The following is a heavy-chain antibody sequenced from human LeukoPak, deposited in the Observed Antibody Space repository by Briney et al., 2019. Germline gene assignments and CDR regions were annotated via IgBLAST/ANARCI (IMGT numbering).Heavy chain of an antibody. J-gene: IGHJ5*02. D-gene: IGHD3-16*02. Sequence: SETLSLTCTVSGGSISSGGYYWSWIRQHPGKGLEWIGYMIYSGYTHYNPSFKSRVTISVDTSNNQFFLKLSSVTAADTAVYYCARDAKYVWGNYRWFDPWGQGILVTVSS. CDR3: ARDAKYVWGNYRWFDP. CDR2: MIYSGYT. V-gene: IGHV4-31*03. CDR1: GGSISSGGYY.